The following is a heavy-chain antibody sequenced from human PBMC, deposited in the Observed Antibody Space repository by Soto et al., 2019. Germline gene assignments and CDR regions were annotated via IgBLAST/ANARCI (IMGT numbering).Heavy chain of an antibody. V-gene: IGHV1-69*02. CDR1: GGTFSSYT. Sequence: QVQLVQSGAEVKKPGSSVKVSCKASGGTFSSYTISWVRQAPGQGLEWMGRIIPILGIANYAQKCQGRVTXTADKSTSTAYMELSSLRSEDTAVYYCASLMSSGYYYGMDVWGQGTTVTVSS. J-gene: IGHJ6*02. CDR2: IIPILGIA. D-gene: IGHD3-10*01. CDR3: ASLMSSGYYYGMDV.